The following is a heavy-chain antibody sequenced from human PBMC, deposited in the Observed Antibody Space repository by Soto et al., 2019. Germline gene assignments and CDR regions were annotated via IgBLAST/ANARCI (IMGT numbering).Heavy chain of an antibody. CDR3: ARCRECGGDIVATMLPYYYYYGMDV. CDR1: GGTFSSYA. V-gene: IGHV1-69*13. Sequence: ASVKVSCKASGGTFSSYAISWVRQAPGQGLEWMGGIIPIFGTANYAQKFQGRVTITADESTSTAYMELSSLRSEDTAVYYCARCRECGGDIVATMLPYYYYYGMDVWGQGTTVTVSS. J-gene: IGHJ6*02. CDR2: IIPIFGTA. D-gene: IGHD5-12*01.